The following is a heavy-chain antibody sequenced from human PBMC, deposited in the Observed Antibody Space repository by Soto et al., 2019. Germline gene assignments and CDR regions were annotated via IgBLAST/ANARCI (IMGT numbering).Heavy chain of an antibody. CDR3: ARVLRGWFDP. Sequence: QVQLQESGPGLVKPSGTLSLTCAVSGGSITSANWWTWVRQPPGGGLEWIGEISHSGITNYKASLKSRVTMSVDKTKNDVSLKLTSVTAADTAVYYCARVLRGWFDPGAREPRSPSPQ. J-gene: IGHJ5*02. CDR2: ISHSGIT. V-gene: IGHV4-4*02. CDR1: GGSITSANW.